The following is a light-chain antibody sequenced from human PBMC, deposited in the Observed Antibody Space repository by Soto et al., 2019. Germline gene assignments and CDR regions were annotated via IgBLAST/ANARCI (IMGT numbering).Light chain of an antibody. CDR1: SSDVGGYNY. CDR2: DVS. CDR3: CSYACSHTWV. Sequence: QSALTQPRSVSGSPGQSVTISCTGTSSDVGGYNYVSWYQQHPGKAPKLMIYDVSKRPSGVPDRVSGSKSGNTASLTISGLQAEDEADYYCCSYACSHTWVFGGGTKDTVL. J-gene: IGLJ3*02. V-gene: IGLV2-11*01.